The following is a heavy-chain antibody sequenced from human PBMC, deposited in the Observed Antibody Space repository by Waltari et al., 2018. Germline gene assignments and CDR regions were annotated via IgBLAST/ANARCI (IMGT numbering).Heavy chain of an antibody. Sequence: QVQLQESGPGLVKPSETLSLTCAVSGYSISSGYYWGWIRQPPGKGLEWIGSIYHSGSTYYNPSFKSRVTISVDTSKNQFSLKLSSVTAADTAVYYCARDLRGTVLYWGQGTLVTVSS. V-gene: IGHV4-38-2*02. CDR2: IYHSGST. D-gene: IGHD4-17*01. J-gene: IGHJ4*02. CDR3: ARDLRGTVLY. CDR1: GYSISSGYY.